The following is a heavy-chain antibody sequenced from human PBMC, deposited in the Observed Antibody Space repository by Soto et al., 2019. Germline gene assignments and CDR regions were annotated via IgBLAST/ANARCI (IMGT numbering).Heavy chain of an antibody. D-gene: IGHD3-9*01. Sequence: GASVKVSCKASGYTFTSYDINWVRQATGQGLEWMGWMNPNSGNTGYAQKFQGRVTMTRNTSISTAYMELSSLRSEDTAAYYCARAILTGYYSAFDIWGQGTMVTVSS. J-gene: IGHJ3*02. CDR1: GYTFTSYD. CDR2: MNPNSGNT. CDR3: ARAILTGYYSAFDI. V-gene: IGHV1-8*01.